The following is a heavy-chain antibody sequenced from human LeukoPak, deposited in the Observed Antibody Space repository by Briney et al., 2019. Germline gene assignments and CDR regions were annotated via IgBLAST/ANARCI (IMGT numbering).Heavy chain of an antibody. CDR3: AREILYDSSAYNV. CDR1: GGSISSGTYY. CDR2: IYNSGGT. V-gene: IGHV4-61*02. Sequence: PSETLSLTCTVSGGSISSGTYYWSWIRQPAGKGLEWIGRIYNSGGTNYSPSLKSRVTISVDTSKNQFSLKLRSVTAADTAVYYCAREILYDSSAYNVWGQGTLVTVSS. D-gene: IGHD3-22*01. J-gene: IGHJ4*02.